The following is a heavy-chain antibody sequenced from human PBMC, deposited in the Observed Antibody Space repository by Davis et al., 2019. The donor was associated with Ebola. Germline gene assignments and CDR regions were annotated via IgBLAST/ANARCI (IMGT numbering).Heavy chain of an antibody. J-gene: IGHJ4*02. CDR2: ISGYTGDT. CDR1: DYTFTNFG. D-gene: IGHD3-3*01. V-gene: IGHV1-18*04. CDR3: ARDPDFWSGYYDY. Sequence: ASVKVSCKTSDYTFTNFGVSWVRQAPGQGLEWMGWISGYTGDTKYTQEFQGRVTMTTDTSTSTAYMELRSLRSDDTAVYYCARDPDFWSGYYDYWGQGTLVTVSS.